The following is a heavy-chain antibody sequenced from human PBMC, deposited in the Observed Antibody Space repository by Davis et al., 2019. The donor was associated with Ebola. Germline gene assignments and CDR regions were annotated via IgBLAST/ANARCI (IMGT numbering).Heavy chain of an antibody. J-gene: IGHJ5*02. D-gene: IGHD3-10*01. CDR1: GGSISSSSYY. CDR3: ARGPPYYYGSGYNWFDP. Sequence: GSLRLSCTVSGGSISSSSYYWGWIRQPPGKGLEWIGRIYYSGSTYYNPSLKSRVTISVDTSKNQFSLKLSSVTAADTAVYYCARGPPYYYGSGYNWFDPWGQGTLVTVSS. V-gene: IGHV4-39*01. CDR2: IYYSGST.